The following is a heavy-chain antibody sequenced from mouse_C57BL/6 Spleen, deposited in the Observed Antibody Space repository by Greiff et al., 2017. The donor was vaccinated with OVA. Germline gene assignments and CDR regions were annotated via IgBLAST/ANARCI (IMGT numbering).Heavy chain of an antibody. CDR3: ARSTDYGSSYVGYFDY. V-gene: IGHV1-76*01. J-gene: IGHJ2*01. D-gene: IGHD1-1*01. CDR2: IYPGSGNT. Sequence: QVQLQQSGAELVRPGASVKLSCKASGYTFTDYYINWVKQRPGQGLEWIARIYPGSGNTYYNEKFKGKATLTAEKSSSTAYMQLSSLTSEDSAVYFCARSTDYGSSYVGYFDYWGQGTTLTVSS. CDR1: GYTFTDYY.